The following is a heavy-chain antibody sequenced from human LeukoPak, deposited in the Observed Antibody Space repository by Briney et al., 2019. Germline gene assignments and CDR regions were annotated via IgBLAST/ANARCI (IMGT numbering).Heavy chain of an antibody. Sequence: PGGSLGLSCAASGFTFSSYGMHWVRQAPGKGLEWVAVISYDGSNKYYADSVKGRFTISRDNSKNTLYLQMNSLRAEDTAVYYCAKEPNSGSPLSWFDPWGQGTLVTVSS. CDR3: AKEPNSGSPLSWFDP. D-gene: IGHD1-26*01. V-gene: IGHV3-30*18. J-gene: IGHJ5*02. CDR2: ISYDGSNK. CDR1: GFTFSSYG.